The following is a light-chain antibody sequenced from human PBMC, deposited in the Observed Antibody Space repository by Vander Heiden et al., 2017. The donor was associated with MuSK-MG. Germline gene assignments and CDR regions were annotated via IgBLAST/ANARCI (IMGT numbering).Light chain of an antibody. CDR1: QSNSSY. CDR3: QQSYMTPLYT. J-gene: IGKJ2*01. Sequence: SASVGDRGTTTRRASQSNSSYLNWYQQKPGKDPKRLIYAAPSLQTWGPSRSFGSGAGTDVSPTISSLQPEDYATVYCQQSYMTPLYTFGQGTKLEIK. CDR2: AAP. V-gene: IGKV1-39*01.